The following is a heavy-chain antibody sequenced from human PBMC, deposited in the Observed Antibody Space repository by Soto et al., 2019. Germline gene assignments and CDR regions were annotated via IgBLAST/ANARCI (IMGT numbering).Heavy chain of an antibody. Sequence: SETLSLTCTVSGGSISSGDYYWTWIRQHPGKGLEWIGYIYYSGSTYYNPSLKSRVTISVDTSKNQFSLKLRSVTAADTAVYYCARLAADGYYMDVWGKGTTVTVSS. CDR2: IYYSGST. J-gene: IGHJ6*03. V-gene: IGHV4-31*03. D-gene: IGHD2-15*01. CDR1: GGSISSGDYY. CDR3: ARLAADGYYMDV.